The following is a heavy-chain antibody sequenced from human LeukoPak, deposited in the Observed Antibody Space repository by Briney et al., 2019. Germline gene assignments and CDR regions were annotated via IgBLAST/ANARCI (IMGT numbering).Heavy chain of an antibody. Sequence: SETLSLTCTVSGGSIRSYYWSWIRQPPGKGLEWIGYIYYSGSTNYNPSLKSRVTISVDTSKNQFSLKLTSVTAADAAVYYCARDRYSSTYYYFDYWGQGTLVTVSS. J-gene: IGHJ4*02. CDR2: IYYSGST. CDR1: GGSIRSYY. CDR3: ARDRYSSTYYYFDY. D-gene: IGHD6-13*01. V-gene: IGHV4-59*01.